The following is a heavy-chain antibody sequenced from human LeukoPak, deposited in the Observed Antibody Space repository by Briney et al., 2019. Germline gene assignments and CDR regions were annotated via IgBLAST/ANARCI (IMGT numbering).Heavy chain of an antibody. CDR1: GGSFSGYY. Sequence: SETLSLTCAVYGGSFSGYYWSWIRQPPGKGLEWIGEINHSGSTNYNPSLKSRVTISLDTSKNQFSLKLTSVTAADTAVYYCARGLDCSGGSCYRYYFDHWGQGTLVTVSS. CDR3: ARGLDCSGGSCYRYYFDH. CDR2: INHSGST. D-gene: IGHD2-15*01. J-gene: IGHJ4*02. V-gene: IGHV4-34*01.